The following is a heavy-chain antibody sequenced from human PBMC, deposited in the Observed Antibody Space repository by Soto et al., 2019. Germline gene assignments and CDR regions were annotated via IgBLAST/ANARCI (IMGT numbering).Heavy chain of an antibody. Sequence: QITLKESGPPLVKPTQTLTLTCTFSEFSLSISGMGVGWIRQPPGKALEWLALIYWDDDKRYSPSLKSRLTITKNTSKNQVVLAMTNMDPVDTATYYCAHVFYNDPDYWGQGILVTVSS. D-gene: IGHD1-1*01. CDR3: AHVFYNDPDY. J-gene: IGHJ4*02. CDR2: IYWDDDK. V-gene: IGHV2-5*02. CDR1: EFSLSISGMG.